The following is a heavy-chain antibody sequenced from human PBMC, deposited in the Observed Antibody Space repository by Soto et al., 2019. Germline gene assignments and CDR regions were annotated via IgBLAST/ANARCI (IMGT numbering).Heavy chain of an antibody. V-gene: IGHV4-61*01. CDR3: ASGIVVVVAAKKSNWFDP. CDR1: GGSVSSGSYY. Sequence: SETLSLTCTVSGGSVSSGSYYWSWIRQPPGKGLEWIGEIYHSGSTNYNPSLKSRVTISVDKSKNQFSLKLSSVTAADTAVYYCASGIVVVVAAKKSNWFDPWGQGTLVTVSS. J-gene: IGHJ5*02. D-gene: IGHD2-15*01. CDR2: IYHSGST.